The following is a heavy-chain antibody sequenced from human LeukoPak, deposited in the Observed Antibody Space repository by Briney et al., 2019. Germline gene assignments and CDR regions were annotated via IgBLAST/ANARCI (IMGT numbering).Heavy chain of an antibody. J-gene: IGHJ4*02. CDR2: IYYSGST. Sequence: PSETLSLTCTVSGYSISNRYYWGWIRQPPGKGLEWIGSIYYSGSTYYNPSLKSRVTISVDTSKNQFSLKLSSVTAADTAVYYCARHTGTPYFDYWGQGTLVTVSS. CDR3: ARHTGTPYFDY. CDR1: GYSISNRYY. V-gene: IGHV4-38-2*02. D-gene: IGHD1-14*01.